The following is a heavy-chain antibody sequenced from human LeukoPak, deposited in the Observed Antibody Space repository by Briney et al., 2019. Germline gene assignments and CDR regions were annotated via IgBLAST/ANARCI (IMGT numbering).Heavy chain of an antibody. Sequence: SETPSLTCTVSGGSISSSSYYWGWIRQPPGKGLEWIGSIYYSGSTYYNPSLKSRVTISVDTSKNQFSLKLSSVTAADTAVYYCAREDGYFLSYWGQGTLVTVSS. D-gene: IGHD5-24*01. CDR2: IYYSGST. CDR3: AREDGYFLSY. V-gene: IGHV4-39*07. J-gene: IGHJ4*02. CDR1: GGSISSSSYY.